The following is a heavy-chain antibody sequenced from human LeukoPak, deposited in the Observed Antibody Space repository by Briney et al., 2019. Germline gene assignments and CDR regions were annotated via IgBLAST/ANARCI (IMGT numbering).Heavy chain of an antibody. V-gene: IGHV1-46*01. J-gene: IGHJ4*02. CDR2: INPSGGST. CDR3: ARDLHSSGYLYYFDY. CDR1: GYTFTSYY. Sequence: ASVKVSCKASGYTFTSYYIHWVRQAPGQGLEWMGIINPSGGSTSYAQKFQGRVTMTRDTSTSTVYMELSSLRSEDTAVYYCARDLHSSGYLYYFDYWGQGTLVTVSS. D-gene: IGHD3-22*01.